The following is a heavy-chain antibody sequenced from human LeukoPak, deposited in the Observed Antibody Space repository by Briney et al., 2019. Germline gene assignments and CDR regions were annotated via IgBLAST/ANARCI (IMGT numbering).Heavy chain of an antibody. V-gene: IGHV3-53*05. CDR2: IYSGGST. CDR1: GFSVSSNY. J-gene: IGHJ4*02. Sequence: GGSLRLSCAASGFSVSSNYMSWVRQAPGKGLEWVSVIYSGGSTDYADSVKGRFTISRDSSKNTLYLQMNSLRTEDTALYYCAKDLPQYYDFWSGYYGGFDYWGQGTLVTVSS. D-gene: IGHD3-3*01. CDR3: AKDLPQYYDFWSGYYGGFDY.